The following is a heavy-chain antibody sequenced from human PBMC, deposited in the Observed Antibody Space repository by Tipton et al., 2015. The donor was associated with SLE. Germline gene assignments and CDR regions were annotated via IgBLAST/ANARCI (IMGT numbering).Heavy chain of an antibody. J-gene: IGHJ3*02. D-gene: IGHD5-24*01. Sequence: SLRLSCAASGFTVSSNYMSWVRQAPGKGLEWVSVIYSGGSTYYADSVKGRFTISRDNSKNTLYLQMNRLRAEDTAVYYCARDRRIGMATDAFDIWGQGTMVTVSS. CDR2: IYSGGST. V-gene: IGHV3-53*05. CDR3: ARDRRIGMATDAFDI. CDR1: GFTVSSNY.